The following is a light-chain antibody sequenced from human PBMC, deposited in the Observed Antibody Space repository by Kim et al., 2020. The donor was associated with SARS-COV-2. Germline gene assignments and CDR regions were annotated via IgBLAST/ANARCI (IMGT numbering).Light chain of an antibody. V-gene: IGKV3-20*01. CDR3: QQYGNSPRT. CDR1: QTVVSSY. Sequence: EIVLTQSPDTLSLSPGERAILSCRASQTVVSSYLAWYQHKPGRAPRLLIWQASNRATGIPDRFSGSGSGTDFTLTISRLEPEDFAVYYCQQYGNSPRTFGQGTKLEI. J-gene: IGKJ2*01. CDR2: QAS.